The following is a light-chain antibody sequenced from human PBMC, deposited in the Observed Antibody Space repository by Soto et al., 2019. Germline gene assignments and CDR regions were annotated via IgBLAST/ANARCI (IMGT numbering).Light chain of an antibody. CDR2: DAS. Sequence: EIVLTQSPATLSLSPGERATLSCRASQSVGAYLAWYQQKPGQAPRLLIYDASNRASGIPARVSGSGSGTDFTLTISSLEPEDSAVYYCHQRGSWPQLTFGGGTKVDIK. V-gene: IGKV3-11*01. CDR3: HQRGSWPQLT. CDR1: QSVGAY. J-gene: IGKJ4*01.